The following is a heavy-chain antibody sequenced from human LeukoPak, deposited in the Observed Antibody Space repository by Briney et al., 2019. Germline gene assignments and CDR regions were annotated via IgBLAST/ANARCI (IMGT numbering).Heavy chain of an antibody. J-gene: IGHJ3*02. CDR3: ARPITGTTDAFDI. CDR1: GYTFTSYD. D-gene: IGHD1-7*01. CDR2: MNPNSGNT. Sequence: RASVKVSCKASGYTFTSYDINWVRQATGQGLEWMGWMNPNSGNTGYAQKFQGRVTITRNTSISTAYMELSSLRSEDTAVYYCARPITGTTDAFDIWGQGTMVTVSS. V-gene: IGHV1-8*03.